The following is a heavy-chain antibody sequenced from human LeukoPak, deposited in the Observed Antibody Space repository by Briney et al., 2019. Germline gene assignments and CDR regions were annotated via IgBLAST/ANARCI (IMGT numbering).Heavy chain of an antibody. CDR2: ISSSDSTI. V-gene: IGHV3-11*04. D-gene: IGHD2-2*01. Sequence: GGSLRLSCAGSGFTFSDYYMSWIRQAPGKGLEWVSYISSSDSTIYYTDSVKGRFTISRDNAKNSLYLQMNSLRADDTAVYYCARVGCSGTSCYELDYWGQGTLVTVSS. J-gene: IGHJ4*02. CDR3: ARVGCSGTSCYELDY. CDR1: GFTFSDYY.